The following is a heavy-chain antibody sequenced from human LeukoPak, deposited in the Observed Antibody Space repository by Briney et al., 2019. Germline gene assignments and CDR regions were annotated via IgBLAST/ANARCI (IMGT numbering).Heavy chain of an antibody. CDR2: INPNSGGT. D-gene: IGHD6-6*01. Sequence: ASVKVSCEASGYTFTGYYMHWVRQAPGQGLEWMGWINPNSGGTNYAQKFQGRVTMTRDTSISTAYMELSRLRSDDTAVYYCARKLSIAARPRGGXXGMDVWGQGTTVTVSS. V-gene: IGHV1-2*02. CDR1: GYTFTGYY. CDR3: ARKLSIAARPRGGXXGMDV. J-gene: IGHJ6*02.